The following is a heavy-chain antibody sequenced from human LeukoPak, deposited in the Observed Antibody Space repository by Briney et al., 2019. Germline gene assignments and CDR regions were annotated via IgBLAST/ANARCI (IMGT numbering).Heavy chain of an antibody. CDR2: IYYTGST. CDR3: VKSGGYGLIDX. D-gene: IGHD6-19*01. CDR1: GASISGSGYY. Sequence: TSETLSLTCAVSGASISGSGYYLGWIRQPPGKGLEWIGNIYYTGSTYYNASLQSRVTISIDMSKNQFSLRLSSVTAADTAMYYCVKSGGYGLIDXWGQGTLVTVSS. V-gene: IGHV4-39*01. J-gene: IGHJ4*02.